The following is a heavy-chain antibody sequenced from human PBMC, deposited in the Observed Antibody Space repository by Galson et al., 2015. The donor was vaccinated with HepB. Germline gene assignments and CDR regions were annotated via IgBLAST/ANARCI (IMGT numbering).Heavy chain of an antibody. Sequence: SLRLSCAASGLTFNSYTMTWVRQAPGKGLEWVSYISSSSSTIYYADSVKCRFTISRDNAKNSLYLQMNSLRAEGTAVYYCARAWGYSYGCDYWGQGTLVTVSS. CDR2: ISSSSSTI. V-gene: IGHV3-48*04. CDR1: GLTFNSYT. CDR3: ARAWGYSYGCDY. D-gene: IGHD7-27*01. J-gene: IGHJ4*02.